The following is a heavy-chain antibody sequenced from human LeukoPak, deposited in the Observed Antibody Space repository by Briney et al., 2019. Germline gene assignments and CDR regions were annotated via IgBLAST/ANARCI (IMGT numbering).Heavy chain of an antibody. CDR1: GGSISSGGYC. Sequence: SETLSLTCTVSGGSISSGGYCWSWIRQHPGKGLEWIGYIYYSGSTYYHPSLKGRVTISVDTSKNQFSLKLSSVTAADTAVYFCAGAARPYYFDYWGQGTLVTVSS. J-gene: IGHJ4*02. CDR3: AGAARPYYFDY. CDR2: IYYSGST. D-gene: IGHD6-6*01. V-gene: IGHV4-31*03.